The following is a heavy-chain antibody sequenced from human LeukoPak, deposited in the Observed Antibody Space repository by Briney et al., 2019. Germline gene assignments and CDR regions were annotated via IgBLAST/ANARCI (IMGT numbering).Heavy chain of an antibody. J-gene: IGHJ3*02. Sequence: GGSLRLSCAASGFTVSSNYMSWVRQAPGKGLEWVSVIYSGGSTYYADSVKGRFTISRDNSKNTLYLQMNSLRAEDAAVYYCARGTYYDFWSGYYHDAFDIWGQGTMVTVSS. CDR2: IYSGGST. CDR3: ARGTYYDFWSGYYHDAFDI. V-gene: IGHV3-53*01. CDR1: GFTVSSNY. D-gene: IGHD3-3*01.